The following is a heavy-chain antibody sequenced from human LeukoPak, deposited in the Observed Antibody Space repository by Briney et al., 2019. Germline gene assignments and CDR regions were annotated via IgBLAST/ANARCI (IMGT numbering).Heavy chain of an antibody. Sequence: GGSLRLSCAASGFTFSSYWMSWVRQAPGKGLEWVSYISSSGSTIYYADSVKGRFTISRDNAKNSLYLQMNSLRAEDTAVYYCAADDFPYYFEYWGQGALVTVSS. CDR1: GFTFSSYW. V-gene: IGHV3-48*04. J-gene: IGHJ4*02. D-gene: IGHD3-3*01. CDR3: AADDFPYYFEY. CDR2: ISSSGSTI.